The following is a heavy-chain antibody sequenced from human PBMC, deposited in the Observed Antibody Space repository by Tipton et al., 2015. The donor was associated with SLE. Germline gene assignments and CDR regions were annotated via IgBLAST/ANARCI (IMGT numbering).Heavy chain of an antibody. V-gene: IGHV4-4*08. D-gene: IGHD5-24*01. J-gene: IGHJ3*02. CDR3: ARVRWPDAFDI. CDR1: GGLISNKY. CDR2: IYTNGRT. Sequence: TLSLTCTVSGGLISNKYWSWLRQAPGKGLEWIGYIYTNGRTNYNPSLKRRVTVSRDTSNNQFSLRLSSVTAADTAVYYCARVRWPDAFDIWGQGTMVTVSS.